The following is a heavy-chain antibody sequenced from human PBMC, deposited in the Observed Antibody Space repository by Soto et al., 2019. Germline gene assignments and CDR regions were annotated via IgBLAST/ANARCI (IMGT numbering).Heavy chain of an antibody. Sequence: VESLKISCNGSGYSFAGYWITWVRQKPWKGLEWMGRIDPSDSQTYYSPSFRGHVTISVTKSITTVFLQWSSLRASDTAMYYCARQIYDSDTGPNFQYYFDSWGQGTPVTVSS. CDR2: IDPSDSQT. J-gene: IGHJ4*02. CDR1: GYSFAGYW. D-gene: IGHD3-22*01. CDR3: ARQIYDSDTGPNFQYYFDS. V-gene: IGHV5-10-1*01.